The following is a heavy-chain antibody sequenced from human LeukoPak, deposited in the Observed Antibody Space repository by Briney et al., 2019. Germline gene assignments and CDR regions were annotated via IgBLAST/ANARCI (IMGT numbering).Heavy chain of an antibody. CDR3: ARDRPGGSWYDWGFDY. CDR1: GFTFSSYS. V-gene: IGHV3-21*01. CDR2: ISSSSSYI. D-gene: IGHD6-13*01. J-gene: IGHJ4*02. Sequence: GGSLRLSCAASGFTFSSYSMNWVRQAPGKGLEWVSSISSSSSYIYYADSVKGRFTISRDNAKNSLYLQMNSLRAEDTAVYYCARDRPGGSWYDWGFDYWGQGTLVTVSS.